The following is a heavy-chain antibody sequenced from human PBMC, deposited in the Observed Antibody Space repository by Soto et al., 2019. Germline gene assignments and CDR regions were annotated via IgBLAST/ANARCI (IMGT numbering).Heavy chain of an antibody. D-gene: IGHD6-13*01. CDR3: ARDFVAAAGGFDY. Sequence: GGSLRLSCAASGFMFTNHGMHWVRQAPGKGLEWVAVIWSDGNKRYYADSVKGRFTVSRDTSNNTLYLQMNNLRAEDTAVYYCARDFVAAAGGFDYWGQGTLVTVSS. CDR1: GFMFTNHG. CDR2: IWSDGNKR. V-gene: IGHV3-33*01. J-gene: IGHJ4*02.